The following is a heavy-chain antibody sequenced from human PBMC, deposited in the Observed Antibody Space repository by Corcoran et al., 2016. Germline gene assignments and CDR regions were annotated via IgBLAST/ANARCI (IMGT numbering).Heavy chain of an antibody. CDR2: FSHGGSP. D-gene: IGHD1-1*01. V-gene: IGHV4-39*07. CDR1: GVSISSSSYY. J-gene: IGHJ5*02. Sequence: QMQLQESGPGLVKPSETLSLACTVSGVSISSSSYYWGWIRQPPGQGLEWIGSFSHGGSPYYNPSLQSRDTISADTSKSKVSQRLSAVTAADTAMYYCTNDENGKCYGVGDHWGQGTLVTVSS. CDR3: TNDENGKCYGVGDH.